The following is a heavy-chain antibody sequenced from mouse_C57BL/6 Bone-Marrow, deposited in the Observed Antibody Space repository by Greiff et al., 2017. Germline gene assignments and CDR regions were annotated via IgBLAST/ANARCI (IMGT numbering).Heavy chain of an antibody. V-gene: IGHV1-59*01. D-gene: IGHD2-2*01. Sequence: QVQLQQPGAELVRPGTSVKLSCKASGYTFTSYWMHWVKQRPGQGLEWIGVIDPSDSYTNYNQKFKGKATLTVDTSSSTAYMQRSSLTSEDSAVYYCAREYGYDERYYFDYGDKDTTHTVSS. CDR1: GYTFTSYW. CDR3: AREYGYDERYYFDY. J-gene: IGHJ2*01. CDR2: IDPSDSYT.